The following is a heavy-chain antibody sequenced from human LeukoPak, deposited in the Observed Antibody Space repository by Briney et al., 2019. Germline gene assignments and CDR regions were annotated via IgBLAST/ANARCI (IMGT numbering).Heavy chain of an antibody. CDR2: IYTSGST. CDR1: GGSISGGSYY. D-gene: IGHD4-17*01. CDR3: ARDRDYEGFDY. J-gene: IGHJ4*02. Sequence: KSSETLSLTCTVSGGSISGGSYYWSWIRQPAGKGLEWIGRIYTSGSTNYNPSLKSRVTISVDTSKNQFSLKLSSVTAADTAVYYCARDRDYEGFDYWGQGTLVTVSS. V-gene: IGHV4-61*02.